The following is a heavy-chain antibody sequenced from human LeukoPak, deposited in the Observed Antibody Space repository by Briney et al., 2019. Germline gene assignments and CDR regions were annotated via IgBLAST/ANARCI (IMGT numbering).Heavy chain of an antibody. Sequence: GASVKVSCKASGYTFTGYYMHWVRQAPGQGLEWMGRINPNSGGTNYAQKFQGRVTVTRDTSISTAYMELSRLRSDDTAVYYCARDLLLWFGEFRVDVWGKGTTVTVSS. J-gene: IGHJ6*04. CDR2: INPNSGGT. CDR1: GYTFTGYY. V-gene: IGHV1-2*06. D-gene: IGHD3-10*01. CDR3: ARDLLLWFGEFRVDV.